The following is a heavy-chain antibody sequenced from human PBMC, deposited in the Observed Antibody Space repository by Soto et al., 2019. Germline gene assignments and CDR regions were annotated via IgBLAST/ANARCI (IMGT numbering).Heavy chain of an antibody. D-gene: IGHD3-9*01. CDR1: GFTFSSYS. CDR2: IFTTGTTI. V-gene: IGHV3-48*04. J-gene: IGHJ4*02. CDR3: ARDKDWAFDY. Sequence: GSLRLSCVASGFTFSSYSMVWVRQAPGKGLEWVSYIFTTGTTIYYADSVKGRFTVSRDNAKNSLFLLLNSLRAEDTAVYYCARDKDWAFDYWGQGT.